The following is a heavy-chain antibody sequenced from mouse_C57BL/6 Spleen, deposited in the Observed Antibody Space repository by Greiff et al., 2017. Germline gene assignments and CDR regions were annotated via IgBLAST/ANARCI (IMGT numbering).Heavy chain of an antibody. CDR2: IDPSDSET. Sequence: QVQLQQPGAELVRPGSSVKLSCKASGYTFTSYWMHWVKQRPIQGLEWIGNIDPSDSETHYNQKFKDKATLTVDKSSSTAYMQLSSLTSDDSAVYYCARAYDGYPDYWGQGTTLTVSS. V-gene: IGHV1-52*01. D-gene: IGHD2-3*01. CDR3: ARAYDGYPDY. J-gene: IGHJ2*01. CDR1: GYTFTSYW.